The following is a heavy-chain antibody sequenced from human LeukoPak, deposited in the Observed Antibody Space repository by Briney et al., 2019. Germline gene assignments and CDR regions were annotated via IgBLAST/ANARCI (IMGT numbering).Heavy chain of an antibody. Sequence: ESGPTLVKPTHTHTLTCSFFGFLLSTSGVGVGWIRQPPGKTLEWLALHYFDDDKRYSTSLTSSPTFTKDTSKKQVVLTMTNMDPVDTAAYYCAHSVLYSARDGYHTGAFDIWGQGTMVTVSS. D-gene: IGHD5-24*01. V-gene: IGHV2-5*02. CDR3: AHSVLYSARDGYHTGAFDI. J-gene: IGHJ3*02. CDR2: HYFDDDK. CDR1: GFLLSTSGVG.